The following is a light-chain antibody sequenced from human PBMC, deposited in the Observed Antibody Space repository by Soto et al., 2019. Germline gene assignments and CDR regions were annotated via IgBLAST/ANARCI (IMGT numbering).Light chain of an antibody. V-gene: IGKV3-20*01. J-gene: IGKJ1*01. Sequence: EIVLTQSPGTLSLSPGERATLSCRASQSVPYNYLAWYQQKPGQSPRLLSYGASSKATGIPDWFSASGSATDSTLTNSRLEPEDFAVYFCQQYGSSPRTFGQGTKVEIK. CDR2: GAS. CDR3: QQYGSSPRT. CDR1: QSVPYNY.